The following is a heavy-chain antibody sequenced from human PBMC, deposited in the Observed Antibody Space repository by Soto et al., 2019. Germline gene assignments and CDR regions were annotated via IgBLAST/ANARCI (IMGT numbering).Heavy chain of an antibody. V-gene: IGHV6-1*01. CDR1: GDSVSGPNAA. CDR2: TYYRSRWFY. D-gene: IGHD6-6*01. Sequence: SQTLSLTCAISGDSVSGPNAAWNWIRQSPSRGLEWLGRTYYRSRWFYDYAESIRGRITINTETSKNQFSLQLNSVTPDDTAVYYCGRDNYSSSRYYFYIDVWGKGTTVTVSS. CDR3: GRDNYSSSRYYFYIDV. J-gene: IGHJ6*03.